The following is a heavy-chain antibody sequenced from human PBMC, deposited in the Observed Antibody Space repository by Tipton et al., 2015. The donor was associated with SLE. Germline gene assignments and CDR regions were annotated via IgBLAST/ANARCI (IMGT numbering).Heavy chain of an antibody. V-gene: IGHV4-38-2*01. J-gene: IGHJ4*02. CDR1: GYSISSGYY. D-gene: IGHD4-17*01. Sequence: TLSLTCAVSGYSISSGYYWGWIRQPPGKGLEWIGSIYHSGSTYYNPSLKSRVTISVDTSKNQFSLKLSSVTAADTAVYYCASETTTVITIEYWGQGTLVTVSS. CDR2: IYHSGST. CDR3: ASETTTVITIEY.